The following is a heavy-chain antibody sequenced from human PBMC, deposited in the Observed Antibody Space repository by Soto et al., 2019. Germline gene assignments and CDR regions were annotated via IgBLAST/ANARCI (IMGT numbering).Heavy chain of an antibody. Sequence: QLQLQESGSGLVRPSQTLSLTCAVSGGSISSGGYSWNWIRQPPGKGLEWIGYIYHSGSTLYNPSHKSRVPISVEKSKNQFSQKLTSVTAADTAVYYCARNQLEGNWFDPWGQGTLVTVSS. CDR2: IYHSGST. J-gene: IGHJ5*02. D-gene: IGHD1-1*01. V-gene: IGHV4-30-2*01. CDR3: ARNQLEGNWFDP. CDR1: GGSISSGGYS.